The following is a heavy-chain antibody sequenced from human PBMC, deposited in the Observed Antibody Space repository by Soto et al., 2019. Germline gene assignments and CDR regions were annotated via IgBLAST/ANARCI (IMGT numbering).Heavy chain of an antibody. CDR2: IKQDGSEK. Sequence: GGSLRLSCAASGFTFSSYWMSWVLQAPGKGLEWVANIKQDGSEKYYVDSVKGRFTISRDNAKNSLYLQMNSLRAEDTAVYYCARDGGSYYDFWSGYSNYYYYGMDVWGQGTTVTVSS. D-gene: IGHD3-3*01. CDR1: GFTFSSYW. J-gene: IGHJ6*02. CDR3: ARDGGSYYDFWSGYSNYYYYGMDV. V-gene: IGHV3-7*01.